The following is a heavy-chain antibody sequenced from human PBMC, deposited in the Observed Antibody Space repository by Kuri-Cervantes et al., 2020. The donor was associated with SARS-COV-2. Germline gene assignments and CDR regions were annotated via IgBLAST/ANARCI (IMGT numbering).Heavy chain of an antibody. Sequence: ASVKVSCKASGYTFTSYDINWVRQATGQGLEWMGWMNPNSGNTGYAQKFQGRVTMTRDTSISTAYMELSRLRSDDTAVYYCARDFWSGYTGKDAEYFRHWGQGTLVTVSS. J-gene: IGHJ1*01. V-gene: IGHV1-8*02. CDR1: GYTFTSYD. CDR3: ARDFWSGYTGKDAEYFRH. D-gene: IGHD3-3*01. CDR2: MNPNSGNT.